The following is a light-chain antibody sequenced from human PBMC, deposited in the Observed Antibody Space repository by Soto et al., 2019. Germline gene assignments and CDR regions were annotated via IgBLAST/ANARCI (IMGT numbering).Light chain of an antibody. Sequence: ETVLTQSPATLSLSPGERATLSCRATQSVDTKLVWYQQRPGQAPRLLIYDASKRATGIPARFSGSGSGTDFTLTISSLEPEDSAVYYCQQRSNWPPLIFGGGTKVQLK. J-gene: IGKJ4*01. CDR1: QSVDTK. CDR3: QQRSNWPPLI. CDR2: DAS. V-gene: IGKV3-11*01.